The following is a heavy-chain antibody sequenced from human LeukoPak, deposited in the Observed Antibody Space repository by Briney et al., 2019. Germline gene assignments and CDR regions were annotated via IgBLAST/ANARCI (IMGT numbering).Heavy chain of an antibody. D-gene: IGHD4-17*01. J-gene: IGHJ4*02. Sequence: GASVKVSCKTSGYTFTTYHINWVRQATGQGLEWLGWMNPYNGDRGYAQKFQGRLSITSDTSISTAYMELSSLKSDDTAIYFRARTTSLTASGYDCWGQGTLVTVSS. CDR3: ARTTSLTASGYDC. CDR1: GYTFTTYH. CDR2: MNPYNGDR. V-gene: IGHV1-8*03.